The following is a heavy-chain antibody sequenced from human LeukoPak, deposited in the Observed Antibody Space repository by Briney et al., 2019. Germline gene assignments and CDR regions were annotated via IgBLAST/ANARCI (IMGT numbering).Heavy chain of an antibody. V-gene: IGHV4-34*01. CDR2: INHSGST. CDR1: GGSFGGYY. CDR3: ARGTDGSGSYYPFDY. D-gene: IGHD3-10*01. J-gene: IGHJ4*02. Sequence: SETLSLTCAVYGGSFGGYYWSWIRQPPGKGLEWIGEINHSGSTNYNPSLKSRVTISVDTSKNQFSLKLSSVTAADTAVYYCARGTDGSGSYYPFDYWGQGTLVTVSS.